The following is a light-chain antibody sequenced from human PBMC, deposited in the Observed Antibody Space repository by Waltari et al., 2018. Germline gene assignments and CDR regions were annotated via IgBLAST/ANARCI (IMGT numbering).Light chain of an antibody. J-gene: IGLJ2*01. Sequence: QSALTQPRSVSGSPGQSVTISCTGTSSDIGGYNYVSWYQQHPGTAPKLMLYELTKRPSGVSDRFSGSKSGNTASLTISGLQAEDEADYYCSSFAATNTFLFGGGTRLTVL. CDR3: SSFAATNTFL. V-gene: IGLV2-11*01. CDR1: SSDIGGYNY. CDR2: ELT.